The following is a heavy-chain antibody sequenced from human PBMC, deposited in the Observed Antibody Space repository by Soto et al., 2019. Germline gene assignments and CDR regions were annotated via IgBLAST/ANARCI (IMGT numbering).Heavy chain of an antibody. CDR3: ARGSDFWSGYLGLRAFDI. D-gene: IGHD3-3*01. J-gene: IGHJ3*02. V-gene: IGHV4-34*01. CDR2: INHSGST. CDR1: GGSFSGYY. Sequence: PSETLSLTCAVYGGSFSGYYWSWIRQPPGKGLEWIGEINHSGSTNYNPSPKSRVTISVDTSKNQFSLKLSSVTAADTAVYYCARGSDFWSGYLGLRAFDIWGQGTMVTVSS.